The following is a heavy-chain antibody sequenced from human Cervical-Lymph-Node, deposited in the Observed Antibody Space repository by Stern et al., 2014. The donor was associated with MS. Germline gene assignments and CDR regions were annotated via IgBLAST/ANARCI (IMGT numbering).Heavy chain of an antibody. CDR1: GFTFSDHY. J-gene: IGHJ4*02. CDR2: IANKPNSFTT. V-gene: IGHV3-72*01. Sequence: EDQLVESGGGLVQHGGSLRLSCAASGFTFSDHYMDWVRQAPGKGLEWVGRIANKPNSFTTQYAASVKGRFTISRDDSKKSLYLQVNSLKTEDTAVYYCARWNDGSDYWGQGTLVTVSS. CDR3: ARWNDGSDY. D-gene: IGHD1-1*01.